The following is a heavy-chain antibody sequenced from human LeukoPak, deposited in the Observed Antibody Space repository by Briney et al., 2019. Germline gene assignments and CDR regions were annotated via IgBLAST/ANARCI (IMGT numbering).Heavy chain of an antibody. CDR1: GGSFSGYY. CDR3: ARARVVDTAMVTGLYYYYYYYMDV. V-gene: IGHV4-59*01. Sequence: PSETLSLTCAVYGGSFSGYYWSWIRQPPGKRLEWIGYIYYSGSTNYNPSLKSRVTISVDTSKNQFSLKLSSVTAADTAAYYCARARVVDTAMVTGLYYYYYYYMDVWGKGTTVTVSS. CDR2: IYYSGST. D-gene: IGHD5-18*01. J-gene: IGHJ6*03.